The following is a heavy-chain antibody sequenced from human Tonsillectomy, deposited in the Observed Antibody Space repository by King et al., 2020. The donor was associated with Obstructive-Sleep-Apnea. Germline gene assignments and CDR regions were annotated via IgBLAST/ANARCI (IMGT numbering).Heavy chain of an antibody. Sequence: VQLVESGGGLVKPGGSLRVSCAASGFTFNKAWMSWVRQTPEKGLEWVGRFKSKTDGGPTDYAAPVKGRFTISRDDSKNTLYLQMNSLKTEDTALYYCTTDDYYDSSGYRPGFDKWGQGTLVTVSS. V-gene: IGHV3-15*01. CDR3: TTDDYYDSSGYRPGFDK. J-gene: IGHJ4*02. CDR1: GFTFNKAW. CDR2: FKSKTDGGPT. D-gene: IGHD3-22*01.